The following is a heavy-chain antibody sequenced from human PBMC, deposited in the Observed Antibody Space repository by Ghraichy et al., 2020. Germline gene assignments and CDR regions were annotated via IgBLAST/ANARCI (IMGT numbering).Heavy chain of an antibody. J-gene: IGHJ5*02. Sequence: SETLSLTCTVSGGSISSYYWSWIRQPPGKGLEWIGYIYYSGSTNYNPSLKSRVTISVDTSKNQFSLKLSSVTAADTAVYYCARVVGQLVITWFDPWGQGTLVTVSS. CDR3: ARVVGQLVITWFDP. CDR1: GGSISSYY. V-gene: IGHV4-59*01. D-gene: IGHD6-6*01. CDR2: IYYSGST.